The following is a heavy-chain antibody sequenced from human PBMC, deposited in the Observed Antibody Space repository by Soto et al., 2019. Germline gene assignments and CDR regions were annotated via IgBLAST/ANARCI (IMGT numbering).Heavy chain of an antibody. CDR3: AKDRRIVGATSVDIDY. V-gene: IGHV3-9*01. CDR1: GFTFDDFA. J-gene: IGHJ4*02. CDR2: ISWNSGSI. D-gene: IGHD1-26*01. Sequence: EVQLVVSGGGLVQPGRSLRLSCAASGFTFDDFAMHWVRQAPGKGLEWVSGISWNSGSIGYADSVKGRFTISRDNAKNSLYLQMNSLRAEDTALYYCAKDRRIVGATSVDIDYWGQGTLVTVSS.